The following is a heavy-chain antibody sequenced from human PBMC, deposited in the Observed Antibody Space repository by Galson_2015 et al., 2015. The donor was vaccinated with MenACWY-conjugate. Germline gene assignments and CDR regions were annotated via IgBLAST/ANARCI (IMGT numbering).Heavy chain of an antibody. D-gene: IGHD6-19*01. Sequence: ETLSLTCTVSGGSISSSSYYWGWIRQPPGKGLEWIGSIYYSGSTYYNPSLKSRVTISVDTSKNQFSLKLSSVTAADTAVYYCARAVADSFDYWGQGTLVTVSS. CDR3: ARAVADSFDY. CDR2: IYYSGST. CDR1: GGSISSSSYY. J-gene: IGHJ4*02. V-gene: IGHV4-39*07.